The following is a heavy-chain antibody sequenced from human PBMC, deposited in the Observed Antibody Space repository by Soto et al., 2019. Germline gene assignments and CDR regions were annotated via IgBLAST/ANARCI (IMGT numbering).Heavy chain of an antibody. Sequence: QVQLGQSGVEVKKPGASVKVSCKASGNTFISYGISWVRQAPGQGLEWMGWISAYNGNTNYAQKLQGRVTMTTDTATRTADMELRSLRSDDTAVHYGARNGGSGSYLEKFDYWGQGTPVNVSS. V-gene: IGHV1-18*01. CDR2: ISAYNGNT. J-gene: IGHJ4*02. CDR1: GNTFISYG. D-gene: IGHD3-10*01. CDR3: ARNGGSGSYLEKFDY.